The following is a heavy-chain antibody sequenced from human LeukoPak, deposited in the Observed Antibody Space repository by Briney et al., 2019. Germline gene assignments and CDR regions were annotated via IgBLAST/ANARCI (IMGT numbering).Heavy chain of an antibody. J-gene: IGHJ4*02. V-gene: IGHV4-39*07. CDR1: GGSISSGGYY. CDR3: ASLADSSVDY. D-gene: IGHD6-25*01. Sequence: SETLSLNCTVSGGSISSGGYYWSWIRQHPGKGLEWIGEIYHSGSTNYNPSLKSRVTISVDKSKNQFSLKLSSVTAADTAVYYCASLADSSVDYWGQGTLVTVSS. CDR2: IYHSGST.